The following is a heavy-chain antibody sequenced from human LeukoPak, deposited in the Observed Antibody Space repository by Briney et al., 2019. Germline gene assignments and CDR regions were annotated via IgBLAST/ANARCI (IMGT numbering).Heavy chain of an antibody. D-gene: IGHD6-19*01. CDR3: ARDLRSGWYGSTVDY. Sequence: ASVKVSCKASGYTFTGYYMHWVRQAHGQGLEWMGWINPNSGGTNYAQKFQGRVTMTRDTSISTAYMELSRLRSDDTAVYYCARDLRSGWYGSTVDYWGQGTLVTVSS. CDR1: GYTFTGYY. V-gene: IGHV1-2*02. J-gene: IGHJ4*02. CDR2: INPNSGGT.